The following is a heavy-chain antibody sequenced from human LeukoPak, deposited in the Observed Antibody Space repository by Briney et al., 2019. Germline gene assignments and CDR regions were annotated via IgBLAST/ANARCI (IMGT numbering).Heavy chain of an antibody. J-gene: IGHJ4*02. CDR2: IKQDGSEK. CDR1: GFIFSSYW. V-gene: IGHV3-7*01. Sequence: GGSLRLSCAASGFIFSSYWMSWVRQAPGKGLEWVANIKQDGSEKYYVDSVKGRFTISRDNAKNSLYLQMTSLRAEDTAVYYCARGAYGDYVSTYWGQGTLVTVSS. D-gene: IGHD4-17*01. CDR3: ARGAYGDYVSTY.